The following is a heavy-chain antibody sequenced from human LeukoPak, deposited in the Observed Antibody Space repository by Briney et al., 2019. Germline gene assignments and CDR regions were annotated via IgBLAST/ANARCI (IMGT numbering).Heavy chain of an antibody. Sequence: GGSLRLSCAASGFTFSSYAVNWVRQAPGKGLEWVSAISGSGGTTFYADSVKGRFTISRDNSKSTLYLQMTSLSADDTAVYYCARDLRAFGGYDWGDYWGQGTLVTVSS. V-gene: IGHV3-23*01. CDR2: ISGSGGTT. CDR3: ARDLRAFGGYDWGDY. D-gene: IGHD5-12*01. J-gene: IGHJ4*02. CDR1: GFTFSSYA.